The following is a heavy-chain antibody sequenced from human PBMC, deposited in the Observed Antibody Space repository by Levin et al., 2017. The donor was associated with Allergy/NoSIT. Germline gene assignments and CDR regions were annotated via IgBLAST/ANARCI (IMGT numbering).Heavy chain of an antibody. CDR1: GGSVSSHYYY. V-gene: IGHV4-39*01. Sequence: SETLSLSCSVSGGSVSSHYYYWGWIRQPPGKGLEWIGSMYDSRKTYYNPSLKSRVTVSVDTSKNQFSLKLNSVTAADTAVYYCVRHGATTAVIDFDYWGQGILVTVSS. CDR2: MYDSRKT. J-gene: IGHJ4*02. CDR3: VRHGATTAVIDFDY. D-gene: IGHD4-23*01.